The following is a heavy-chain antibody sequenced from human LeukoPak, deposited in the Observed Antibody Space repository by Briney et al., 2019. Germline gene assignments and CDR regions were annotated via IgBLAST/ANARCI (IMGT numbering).Heavy chain of an antibody. CDR2: ISSSSSYI. D-gene: IGHD3-9*01. V-gene: IGHV3-21*01. J-gene: IGHJ4*02. CDR1: GFTFSSYS. Sequence: GGSLRLSCAASGFTFSSYSMNWVRQAPGEGLEWVSSISSSSSYIYYADSVKGRFTISRDNAKNSLYLQMNSLRAEDTAVYYCARDFSAGYFYFDYWGQGTLVTVSS. CDR3: ARDFSAGYFYFDY.